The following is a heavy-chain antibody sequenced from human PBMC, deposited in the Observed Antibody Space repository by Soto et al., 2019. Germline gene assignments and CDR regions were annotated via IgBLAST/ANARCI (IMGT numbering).Heavy chain of an antibody. D-gene: IGHD1-26*01. CDR2: ISYDGSNK. J-gene: IGHJ4*02. Sequence: GGSLRLSCVASGFTFSDYYMNWVRQAPGKGLEWVAVISYDGSNKYYADSVKGRFTISRDNAKNSLYLQMNSLRAEDTALYYCARGRVVGAILPFDYWGQGTLVTVSS. CDR1: GFTFSDYY. CDR3: ARGRVVGAILPFDY. V-gene: IGHV3-30*03.